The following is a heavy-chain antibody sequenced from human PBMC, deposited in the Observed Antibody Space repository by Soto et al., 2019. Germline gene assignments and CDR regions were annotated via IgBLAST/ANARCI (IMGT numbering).Heavy chain of an antibody. CDR2: ISGDGVTT. D-gene: IGHD3-9*01. CDR1: GFPFSSYW. CDR3: AREYYELLTGYYTDY. J-gene: IGHJ4*02. V-gene: IGHV3-74*01. Sequence: EVQLVESGGDLVQRGGSLRLACAASGFPFSSYWMHWVRHTPGKGLDWLARISGDGVTTYYADSVTGRFTVSRDNAKNALSLQIRGLRAEDTAVYYCAREYYELLTGYYTDYWRQGTLLSVSS.